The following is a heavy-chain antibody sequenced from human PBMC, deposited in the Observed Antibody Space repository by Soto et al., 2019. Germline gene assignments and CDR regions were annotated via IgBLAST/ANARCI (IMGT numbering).Heavy chain of an antibody. CDR2: IWYDGSNK. V-gene: IGHV3-33*01. J-gene: IGHJ6*02. CDR1: GFTFGSYG. CDR3: ARLKTVGFYYYYGMDV. Sequence: QVQLVESGGGVVQPGRSLRLSCAASGFTFGSYGMHWVRQAPGKGLEWVAVIWYDGSNKYYADSVKGRFTISRDNSKXXLYLQMNSLRAEDTAVYYCARLKTVGFYYYYGMDVWGQGTTVTVSS.